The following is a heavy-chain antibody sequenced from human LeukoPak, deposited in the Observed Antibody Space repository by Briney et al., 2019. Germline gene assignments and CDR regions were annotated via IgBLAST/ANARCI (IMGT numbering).Heavy chain of an antibody. J-gene: IGHJ4*02. CDR2: VSAGGNGT. V-gene: IGHV3-23*01. CDR3: AKDPGGIGKAGWAGYFHS. CDR1: KFAFSNFA. D-gene: IGHD2-8*02. Sequence: GGSLRLSCAASKFAFSNFAMTWVRQAPGKGLEWASSVSAGGNGTYYADSVKGRFTISRDNSKNTVYLQMNSLRAEDTAIYYCAKDPGGIGKAGWAGYFHSWGQGTLVTVSS.